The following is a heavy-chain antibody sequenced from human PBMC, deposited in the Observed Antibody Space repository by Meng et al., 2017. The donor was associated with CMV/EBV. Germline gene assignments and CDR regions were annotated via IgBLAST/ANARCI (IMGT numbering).Heavy chain of an antibody. CDR1: GFTFSSYA. CDR3: AKKGREDY. J-gene: IGHJ4*02. D-gene: IGHD1-26*01. Sequence: ASLKFSCAASGFTFSSYAMSWVRQAPGKGLEWVSVIYSGGSSTYYADSVKGRFTISRDNSKTTLYLQMNSLSAEDTAVYYCAKKGREDYWGQGTLVTVSS. V-gene: IGHV3-23*03. CDR2: IYSGGSST.